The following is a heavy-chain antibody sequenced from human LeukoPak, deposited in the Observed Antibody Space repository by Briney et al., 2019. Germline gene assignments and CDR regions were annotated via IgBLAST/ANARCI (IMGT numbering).Heavy chain of an antibody. V-gene: IGHV3-21*01. Sequence: GGSLRLSCAASGFTFNSYAMSWVRQAPGKGLEWVSAISSDSSYIDYADSVKGRFTISRDNARNSLYLQMNNLRAEDTAVYFCASLPWLVRWIYYWGQGTLVTVSS. CDR3: ASLPWLVRWIYY. J-gene: IGHJ4*02. D-gene: IGHD6-19*01. CDR1: GFTFNSYA. CDR2: ISSDSSYI.